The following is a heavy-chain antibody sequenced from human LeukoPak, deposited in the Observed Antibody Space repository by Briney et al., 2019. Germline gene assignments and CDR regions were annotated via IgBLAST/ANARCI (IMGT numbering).Heavy chain of an antibody. CDR2: IYHSGST. Sequence: PSETLSLTCTVSGYSISSGYYWGWIRQPPGRGLEWIGSIYHSGSTYYNPSLKSRVTISIDTSKDQFSLKLSPVTAADTAVYYCARVEGGSSWSNYYYYMDVWGKGTTVTVSS. D-gene: IGHD6-13*01. V-gene: IGHV4-38-2*02. CDR1: GYSISSGYY. J-gene: IGHJ6*03. CDR3: ARVEGGSSWSNYYYYMDV.